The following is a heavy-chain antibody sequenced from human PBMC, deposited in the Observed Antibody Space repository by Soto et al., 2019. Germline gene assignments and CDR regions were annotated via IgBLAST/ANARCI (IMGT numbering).Heavy chain of an antibody. CDR2: ISSNGGST. CDR3: VKESDYGDYLFDY. CDR1: GFTFSSYA. V-gene: IGHV3-64D*06. Sequence: LRLSCSASGFTFSSYAMHWVRQAPGKGLEYVSAISSNGGSTYYADSVKGRFTISRDNSKNTLYLQMSSLRAEDTAVYYCVKESDYGDYLFDYWGQGTLVTVS. D-gene: IGHD4-17*01. J-gene: IGHJ4*02.